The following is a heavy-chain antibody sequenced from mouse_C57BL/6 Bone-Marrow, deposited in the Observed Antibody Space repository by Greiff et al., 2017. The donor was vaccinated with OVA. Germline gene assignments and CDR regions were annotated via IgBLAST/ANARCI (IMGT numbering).Heavy chain of an antibody. CDR2: IRSKSNNYAT. D-gene: IGHD1-1*02. CDR1: GFSFNTYA. J-gene: IGHJ2*01. Sequence: EVQVVESGGGLVQPKGSLKLSCAASGFSFNTYAMNWVRQAPGKGLEWVARIRSKSNNYATDYADSVKNRFTIARDDPESMLNLQMNNLKTKDTAMYYCVRNYALDYWGQGTTLTVSS. V-gene: IGHV10-1*01. CDR3: VRNYALDY.